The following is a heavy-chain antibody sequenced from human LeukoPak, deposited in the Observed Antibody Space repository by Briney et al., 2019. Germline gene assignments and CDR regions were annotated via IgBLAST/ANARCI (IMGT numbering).Heavy chain of an antibody. CDR2: ISSSSSYI. J-gene: IGHJ4*02. V-gene: IGHV3-21*01. CDR1: GFTFSSYS. Sequence: GGSLRLSCAASGFTFSSYSMNWVRQAPGKGLEWVSFISSSSSYIDYADSVKGRFTISRDNTKNSLFLQMNNLRVEDTAVYYCARRGYYYDSSGYYSYEGRDYWGQGTLVTVSS. CDR3: ARRGYYYDSSGYYSYEGRDY. D-gene: IGHD3-22*01.